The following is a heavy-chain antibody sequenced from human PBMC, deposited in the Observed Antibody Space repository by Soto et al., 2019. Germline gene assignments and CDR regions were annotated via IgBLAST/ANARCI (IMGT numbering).Heavy chain of an antibody. D-gene: IGHD4-17*01. V-gene: IGHV4-4*02. Sequence: QVQLQESGPGLVKPSGTLSLTCAVSGGSISSSDWWSWVRQPPGKGLEWIGEIYHSGNTNYNPSLKSRVTISLDKSKNQCSRKLRSVTAADTAVYYCARDPGNGDYEGYYYYGMDVWGQGTTVTVSS. CDR2: IYHSGNT. CDR3: ARDPGNGDYEGYYYYGMDV. CDR1: GGSISSSDW. J-gene: IGHJ6*02.